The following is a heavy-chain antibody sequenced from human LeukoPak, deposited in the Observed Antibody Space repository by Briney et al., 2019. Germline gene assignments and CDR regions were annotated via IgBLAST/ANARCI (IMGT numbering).Heavy chain of an antibody. CDR1: GFTFSDYY. Sequence: GGSLRLSCAASGFTFSDYYMSWIRQAPGKGLEWVSYISSSGSTIYYADSVKGRFTISRDNAKNSLYLQMNSLRAEDTAVYYCARERWIQLWLSVGFDYWGQGTLVTVSS. D-gene: IGHD5-18*01. V-gene: IGHV3-11*01. CDR3: ARERWIQLWLSVGFDY. CDR2: ISSSGSTI. J-gene: IGHJ4*02.